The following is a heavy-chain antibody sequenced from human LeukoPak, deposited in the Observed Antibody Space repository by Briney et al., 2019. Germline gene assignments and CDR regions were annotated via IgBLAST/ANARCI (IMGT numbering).Heavy chain of an antibody. J-gene: IGHJ4*02. Sequence: PSQTLSLTCAVSGGSISSGGYSWGWIRQPPGTGLEWIGYIYHSGSTYYNPSLKSRVTISVDRSKNQFSLKLSSVTAADTAVYYCARENYYDSSLDYWGQGTLVTVSS. CDR3: ARENYYDSSLDY. D-gene: IGHD3-22*01. CDR2: IYHSGST. V-gene: IGHV4-30-2*01. CDR1: GGSISSGGYS.